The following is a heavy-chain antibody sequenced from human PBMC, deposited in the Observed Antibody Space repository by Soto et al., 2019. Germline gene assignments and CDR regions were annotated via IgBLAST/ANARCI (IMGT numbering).Heavy chain of an antibody. J-gene: IGHJ6*02. Sequence: SVKVSCKASGGTFSSYAISWVRQAPGQGLEWKGGIIPIFGTANYAQKFQGRVTITADESTSTAYMELSSLRSEDTAVYYCARGEMDIVVVPAALYGMDVWGQGTTVTVSS. CDR3: ARGEMDIVVVPAALYGMDV. CDR1: GGTFSSYA. D-gene: IGHD2-2*03. CDR2: IIPIFGTA. V-gene: IGHV1-69*13.